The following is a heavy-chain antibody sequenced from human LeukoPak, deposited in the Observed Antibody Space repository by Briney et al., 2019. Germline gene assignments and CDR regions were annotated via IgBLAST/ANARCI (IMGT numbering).Heavy chain of an antibody. CDR2: IYYSGST. J-gene: IGHJ1*01. V-gene: IGHV4-59*01. CDR1: GGSISSYY. Sequence: PSETLSLTCTVSGGSISSYYWSWIRQPPGKGLEWIGYIYYSGSTNYNPSLKSRVTISVDTSKNQFSLKLSSVTAADTAVYYCARSGLYGDYGAGYFQHWGQGTLVTVSS. CDR3: ARSGLYGDYGAGYFQH. D-gene: IGHD4-17*01.